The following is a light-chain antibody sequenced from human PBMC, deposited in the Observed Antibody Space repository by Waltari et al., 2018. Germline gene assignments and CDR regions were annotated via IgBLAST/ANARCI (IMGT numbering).Light chain of an antibody. CDR2: KPS. J-gene: IGKJ4*01. CDR1: QTISSW. V-gene: IGKV1-5*03. Sequence: IQMTQSPSTLSESVGDRVTITCRASQTISSWLAWYQQKPGKVPKLLIYKPSSLESVVPSRFSSRGSGTEVTLTISSLQPDDFATYYCQHYTSYSGTFGGGTKVEIK. CDR3: QHYTSYSGT.